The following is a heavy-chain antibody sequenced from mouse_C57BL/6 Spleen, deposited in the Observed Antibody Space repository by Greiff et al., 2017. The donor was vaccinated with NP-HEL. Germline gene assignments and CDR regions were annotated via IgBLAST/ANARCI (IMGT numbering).Heavy chain of an antibody. V-gene: IGHV5-6*01. J-gene: IGHJ2*01. Sequence: VQLKESGGDLVKPGGSLKLSCAASGFTFSSYGMSWVRQTPDKRLEWVATISSGGSYTYYPDSVKGRFTISRDNAKNTLYLQMSSLKSEDTAMYYCARRGVALDYWGQGTTLTVSS. CDR2: ISSGGSYT. D-gene: IGHD1-1*02. CDR1: GFTFSSYG. CDR3: ARRGVALDY.